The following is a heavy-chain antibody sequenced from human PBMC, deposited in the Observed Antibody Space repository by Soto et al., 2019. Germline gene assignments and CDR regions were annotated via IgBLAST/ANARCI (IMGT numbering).Heavy chain of an antibody. CDR2: FDPEDGEA. V-gene: IGHV1-24*01. CDR1: GYTXTELS. CDR3: ATEGVVGASSFDY. Sequence: SXKVSCKVSGYTXTELSMNWVRQAPGKGLEWMGGFDPEDGEAIYAQKFQGRVTMTEDTSTDTAYMELSSLRSEDTAVYYCATEGVVGASSFDYWGQGTLVTVSS. D-gene: IGHD1-26*01. J-gene: IGHJ4*02.